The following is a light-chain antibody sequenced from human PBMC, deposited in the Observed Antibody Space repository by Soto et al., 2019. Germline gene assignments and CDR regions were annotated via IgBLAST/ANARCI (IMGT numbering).Light chain of an antibody. CDR2: SAS. CDR3: QKYNSALYT. V-gene: IGKV1-27*01. J-gene: IGKJ2*01. CDR1: QGISIY. Sequence: DIQMTQSPSSLSASVGDRVTITCRASQGISIYLAWYQQKPGKVPKLLIYSASTLQSGVPSRFSGSGSGTDFTLTISSLQPEDVATYYCQKYNSALYTFGQGTKLEIK.